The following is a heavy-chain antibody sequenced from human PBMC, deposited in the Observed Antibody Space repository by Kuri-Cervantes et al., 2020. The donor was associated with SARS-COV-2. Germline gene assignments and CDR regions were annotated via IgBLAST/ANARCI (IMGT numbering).Heavy chain of an antibody. CDR3: VKEGSYDFWSGYLPYYFDY. D-gene: IGHD3-3*01. V-gene: IGHV3-30*18. CDR1: GFTFSSYG. Sequence: GESLKISCAASGFTFSSYGMHWVRQAPGKGLEWVAVISYDGSNKYYADSVKGRFTISRDNSKNTLYLQMSSLRAEDTAVYYCVKEGSYDFWSGYLPYYFDYWGQGTLVTVSS. CDR2: ISYDGSNK. J-gene: IGHJ4*02.